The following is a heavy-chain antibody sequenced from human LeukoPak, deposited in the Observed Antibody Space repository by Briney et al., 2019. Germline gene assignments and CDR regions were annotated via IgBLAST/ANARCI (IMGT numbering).Heavy chain of an antibody. V-gene: IGHV4-59*01. Sequence: SETLSLTCTVSGGSISSYYWSWIRQPPGKGLEWIGYIYYSGSTNYNPSLKSRVTISVDTSKNQFSLKLTSVTAADTAVYYCARVSPYSSSWYYFDYWGQGILVTVSS. J-gene: IGHJ4*02. CDR2: IYYSGST. CDR3: ARVSPYSSSWYYFDY. D-gene: IGHD6-13*01. CDR1: GGSISSYY.